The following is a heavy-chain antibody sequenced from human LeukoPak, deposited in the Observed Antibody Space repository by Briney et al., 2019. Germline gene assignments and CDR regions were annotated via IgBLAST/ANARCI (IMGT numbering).Heavy chain of an antibody. Sequence: SXXXXRQAPGXXXXGVSYISSSSSTIYYADXVKGRFTISRDNAKNXLYLQMNSLRAEDTAVYYCXXXXXXXXXGXXGXFDPWGXGXLVTVSS. V-gene: IGHV3-48*01. J-gene: IGHJ5*02. CDR1: S. CDR3: XXXXXXXXXGXXGXFDP. CDR2: ISSSSSTI.